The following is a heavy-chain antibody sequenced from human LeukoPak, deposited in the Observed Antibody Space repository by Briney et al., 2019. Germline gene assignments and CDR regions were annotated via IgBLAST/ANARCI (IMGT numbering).Heavy chain of an antibody. V-gene: IGHV4-39*01. CDR1: GGSISSSSYY. CDR3: ARCPLYYDILTGYSSYYYMDV. CDR2: IYYSGST. D-gene: IGHD3-9*01. J-gene: IGHJ6*03. Sequence: SETLSLTCTVSGGSISSSSYYWGWIRQPPGKGLEWIGSIYYSGSTYYNPSLKSRVTISVDTSKNQFSLKLSSVTAADTAVYYCARCPLYYDILTGYSSYYYMDVWGKGTTVTVSS.